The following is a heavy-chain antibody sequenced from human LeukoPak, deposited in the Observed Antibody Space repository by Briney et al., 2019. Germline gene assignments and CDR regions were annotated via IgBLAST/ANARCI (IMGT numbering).Heavy chain of an antibody. CDR3: ARAVRDYFDF. CDR1: GGSISSGGYY. J-gene: IGHJ4*02. V-gene: IGHV4-30-4*01. Sequence: KPSETLSLTCTVSGGSISSGGYYWSWLRQSPGKGLEWVGYIYYSRSNYYNPSLKSRVTISVDTCKNQLSLNLTSLTAADTATYYCARAVRDYFDFWGQGTLVTVSS. CDR2: IYYSRSN.